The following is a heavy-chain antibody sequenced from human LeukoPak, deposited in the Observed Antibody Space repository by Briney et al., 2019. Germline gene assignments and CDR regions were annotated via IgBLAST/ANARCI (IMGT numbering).Heavy chain of an antibody. CDR2: INPNSGDT. V-gene: IGHV1-2*02. CDR1: GYTFTGYY. CDR3: AREQADSGSSIDY. J-gene: IGHJ4*02. D-gene: IGHD1-26*01. Sequence: ASVKVSCKASGYTFTGYYMHWVRQAPGQGREWMGWINPNSGDTKYAQKFQGRVTMTRDTSISTAYMALSRLRSDDTAVYYCAREQADSGSSIDYWGQGTLVTVSS.